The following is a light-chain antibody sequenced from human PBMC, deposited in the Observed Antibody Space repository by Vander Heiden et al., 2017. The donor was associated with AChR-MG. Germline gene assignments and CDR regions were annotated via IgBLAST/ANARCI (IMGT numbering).Light chain of an antibody. J-gene: IGLJ2*01. V-gene: IGLV3-9*01. CDR3: QVWDSSTL. Sequence: SYELTQPLSVSVALGQPARITCGGKNIGSKNVHWYQQKPGQAPVLVIYRDSNRPSGIPERFSGSNSGNTATLTISRAQAGDEGDYYCQVWDSSTLFGGGTKLTVL. CDR1: NIGSKN. CDR2: RDS.